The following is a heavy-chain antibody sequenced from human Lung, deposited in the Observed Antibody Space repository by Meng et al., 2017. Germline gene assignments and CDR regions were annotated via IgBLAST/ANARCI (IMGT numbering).Heavy chain of an antibody. CDR1: GFTFTDHW. Sequence: QVVESGGGFVPPGGSLRLSCAASGFTFTDHWMHWVRQGPGKGLVWVSRINRDGTKPTYADSVKGRFTISRDNAKNTLYLQMNNLRAEDTAFYYCTNDRLNHWGQGALVTVSS. CDR2: INRDGTKP. J-gene: IGHJ1*01. V-gene: IGHV3-74*01. CDR3: TNDRLNH. D-gene: IGHD1-1*01.